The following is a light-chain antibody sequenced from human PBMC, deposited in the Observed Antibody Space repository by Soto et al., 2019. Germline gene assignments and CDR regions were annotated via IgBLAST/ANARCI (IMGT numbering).Light chain of an antibody. CDR1: SSDVGGYNY. V-gene: IGLV2-8*01. J-gene: IGLJ2*01. CDR2: EVS. CDR3: SSYAGSNNPHVV. Sequence: QSALTQPPSASGSPGQSVTISCTGTSSDVGGYNYVSWYQQHPGKAPKLMIYEVSKRPSGVPDRFSGSKSGNTASLTVSGLQAEDEADYYCSSYAGSNNPHVVFGRGTKLTVL.